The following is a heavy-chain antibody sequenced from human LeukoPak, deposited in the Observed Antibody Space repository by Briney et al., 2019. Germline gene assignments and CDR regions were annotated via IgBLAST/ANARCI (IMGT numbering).Heavy chain of an antibody. CDR3: ARDNGSSGWSEYYYMDV. CDR1: GGSISSGGYY. D-gene: IGHD6-19*01. CDR2: IYHSGST. J-gene: IGHJ6*03. Sequence: SQTLSLTCTVSGGSISSGGYYWSWIRQPPGKGLEWIGYIYHSGSTYYNPSLKSRVTISVDRSKNQFSLKLSSVTAADTAVYYCARDNGSSGWSEYYYMDVWGKGTTVTVSS. V-gene: IGHV4-30-2*01.